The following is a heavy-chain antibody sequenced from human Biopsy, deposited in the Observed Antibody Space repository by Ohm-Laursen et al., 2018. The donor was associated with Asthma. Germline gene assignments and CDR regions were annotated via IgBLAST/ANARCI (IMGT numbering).Heavy chain of an antibody. J-gene: IGHJ5*02. D-gene: IGHD3-3*01. CDR2: ISYGGKT. Sequence: SETLSLTWAVSGGSMTPTSHYWDWIRQAPGKGLEWIGYISYGGKTSYNPSLKNRVTISRDTSKNQFSLRLTSVTAADTAVYFCARRITIFGVVQKDHGMDAWGQGTLVTVSS. CDR3: ARRITIFGVVQKDHGMDA. CDR1: GGSMTPTSHY. V-gene: IGHV4-39*01.